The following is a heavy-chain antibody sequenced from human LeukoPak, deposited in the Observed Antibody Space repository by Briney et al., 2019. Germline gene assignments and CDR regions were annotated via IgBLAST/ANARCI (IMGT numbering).Heavy chain of an antibody. Sequence: GRSLRLSCAASGFTFSSYGMHWVRQAPGKGLEWVAVISYDGSNKYYADSVKGRFTISRDNSKNTLYLQMNSLRAEDTAVYYCAKDRRRYCSGGSCYVDCFDYWGQGTLVTVSS. J-gene: IGHJ4*02. CDR1: GFTFSSYG. D-gene: IGHD2-15*01. CDR2: ISYDGSNK. V-gene: IGHV3-30*18. CDR3: AKDRRRYCSGGSCYVDCFDY.